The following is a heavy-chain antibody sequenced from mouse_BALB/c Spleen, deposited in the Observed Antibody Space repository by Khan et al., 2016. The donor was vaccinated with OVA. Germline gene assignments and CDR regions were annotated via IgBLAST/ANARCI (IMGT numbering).Heavy chain of an antibody. Sequence: QIQLVQSGPELKKPGETVKISCKASGYTFTNYGMNWVKQAPGKGLKWMGWINTYTGEPTYVDDFKGRFVFSLETSASTAYLQINNLKNEDTATYFGARYDYDDYCDSWGQGTTLTVSS. V-gene: IGHV9-3-1*01. CDR2: INTYTGEP. D-gene: IGHD2-4*01. CDR3: ARYDYDDYCDS. CDR1: GYTFTNYG. J-gene: IGHJ2*01.